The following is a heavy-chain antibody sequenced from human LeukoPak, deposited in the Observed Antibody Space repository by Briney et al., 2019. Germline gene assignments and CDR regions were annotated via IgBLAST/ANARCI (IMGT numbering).Heavy chain of an antibody. CDR3: ARDKKSRYCSGGSCPGRAFDI. D-gene: IGHD2-15*01. V-gene: IGHV4-38-2*02. CDR2: VFHDGST. Sequence: SETLSLTCTVSGRSISLGYYWGWIRQPPGKGLEWIGSVFHDGSTHYNPSLQSRVSISVDTSKNQFSLKLSSVTAADTAVYYCARDKKSRYCSGGSCPGRAFDIWGQGTMVTVSS. J-gene: IGHJ3*02. CDR1: GRSISLGYY.